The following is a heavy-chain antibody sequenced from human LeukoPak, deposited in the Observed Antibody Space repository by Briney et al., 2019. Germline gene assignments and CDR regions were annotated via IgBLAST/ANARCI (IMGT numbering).Heavy chain of an antibody. Sequence: EGSLRLSCAASGFTFSSSAMTWVRQAPGKGLEWVSVISASGGTTDYADSVEGRFTISRDNSKNTLYLQMNSLRAEDTAVYYCARDSSSWLDYWGQGTLVTVSS. CDR2: ISASGGTT. V-gene: IGHV3-23*01. CDR1: GFTFSSSA. CDR3: ARDSSSWLDY. D-gene: IGHD6-13*01. J-gene: IGHJ4*02.